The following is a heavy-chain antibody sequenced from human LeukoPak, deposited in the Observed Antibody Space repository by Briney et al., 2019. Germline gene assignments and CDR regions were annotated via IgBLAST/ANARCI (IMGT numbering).Heavy chain of an antibody. Sequence: ASVKVSCKVSGYTLTELSMHWVRQAPGKGLEWMGGFDPEGGETIYAQKFQGRVTMTEDTSTDTAYMELSSLRSEDTAVYYCATALTNGYCSSTSCFPYYFDYWGQGTLVTVSS. CDR2: FDPEGGET. CDR3: ATALTNGYCSSTSCFPYYFDY. V-gene: IGHV1-24*01. CDR1: GYTLTELS. D-gene: IGHD2-2*03. J-gene: IGHJ4*02.